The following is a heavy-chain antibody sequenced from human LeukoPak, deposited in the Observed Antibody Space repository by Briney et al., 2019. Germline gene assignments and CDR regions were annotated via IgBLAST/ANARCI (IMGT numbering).Heavy chain of an antibody. CDR3: ARDRTSSGWFDY. V-gene: IGHV3-21*01. CDR2: ISSSSSYI. Sequence: GGSLRLSCAASGFTFSSYIMNWVRQAPGKGLEWVSSISSSSSYIYYADSVKGRFTISRDNAKNSLYLQMNSLRAEDTAVYYCARDRTSSGWFDYWGQGTLVTVSS. D-gene: IGHD6-19*01. J-gene: IGHJ4*02. CDR1: GFTFSSYI.